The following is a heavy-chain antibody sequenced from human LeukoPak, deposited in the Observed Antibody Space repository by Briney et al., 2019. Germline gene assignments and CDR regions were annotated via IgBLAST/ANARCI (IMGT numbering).Heavy chain of an antibody. V-gene: IGHV3-30*04. CDR3: ARAQLPYSSSAAHDY. J-gene: IGHJ4*02. CDR1: GFTFSSYA. Sequence: GGSPRLSCAASGFTFSSYAMHWVRQAPGKGLEWVAVISYDGSNKYYADSVKGRFTISRDNSKNTLYLQMNSLRAEDTAVYYCARAQLPYSSSAAHDYWGQGTLVTVSS. CDR2: ISYDGSNK. D-gene: IGHD6-13*01.